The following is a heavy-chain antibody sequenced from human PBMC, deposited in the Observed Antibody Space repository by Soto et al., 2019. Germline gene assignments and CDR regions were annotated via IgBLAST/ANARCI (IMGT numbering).Heavy chain of an antibody. J-gene: IGHJ6*02. CDR2: INSDGSRT. D-gene: IGHD2-2*01. CDR1: GFNFSRYW. V-gene: IGHV3-74*01. CDR3: AGDLSSCSSARCYSYYYGMDV. Sequence: GGSLRLSCTASGFNFSRYWTHWVRQDPGRGLVWVSHINSDGSRTSYADSVKGRFTISRDNAKNTLYLQMNSLRAEDTAVYYCAGDLSSCSSARCYSYYYGMDVWGQGTSVTVSS.